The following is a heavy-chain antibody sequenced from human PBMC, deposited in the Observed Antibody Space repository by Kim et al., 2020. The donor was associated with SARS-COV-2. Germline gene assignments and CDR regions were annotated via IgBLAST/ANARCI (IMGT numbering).Heavy chain of an antibody. V-gene: IGHV3-53*01. CDR3: ARDGDRSSFDY. CDR2: IYSGGST. Sequence: GGSLRLSCAASGFTVSSNYMSWVRQAPGKGLEWVSVIYSGGSTYYADSVKGRFTISRDNSKNTLYLQMNSLRAEDTAVYYCARDGDRSSFDYWGQGTLVTVSS. CDR1: GFTVSSNY. D-gene: IGHD3-16*02. J-gene: IGHJ4*02.